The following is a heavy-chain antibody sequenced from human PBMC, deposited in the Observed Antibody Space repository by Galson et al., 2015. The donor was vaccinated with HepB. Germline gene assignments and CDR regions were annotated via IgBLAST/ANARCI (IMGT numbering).Heavy chain of an antibody. CDR2: TYYRSKWYT. CDR1: GDSVSSNSAA. D-gene: IGHD6-19*01. J-gene: IGHJ4*02. V-gene: IGHV6-1*01. Sequence: CAISGDSVSSNSAAWNWIRQSPSRGLEWLGRTYYRSKWYTGTAVSVKSRITINPDTSKNQFSLQLNSVTPEDTAVYYSARSEGWFDYWGQGTQVTVSS. CDR3: ARSEGWFDY.